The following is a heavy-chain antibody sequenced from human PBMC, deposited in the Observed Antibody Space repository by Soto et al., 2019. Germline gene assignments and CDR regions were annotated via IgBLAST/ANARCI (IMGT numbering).Heavy chain of an antibody. CDR3: ARDDLGTGTTPPHYFDY. CDR1: GFSFSNFV. V-gene: IGHV3-30-3*01. D-gene: IGHD1-7*01. CDR2: ISYDGSNK. J-gene: IGHJ4*02. Sequence: VQLLESGGDLVQPGGSLRLSCAASGFSFSNFVMTWVRQAPGKGLDWVAVISYDGSNKYYADSVKGRFTISRDNSKNTLYLQMNSLRAEDTAVYYCARDDLGTGTTPPHYFDYWGQGTLVTVSS.